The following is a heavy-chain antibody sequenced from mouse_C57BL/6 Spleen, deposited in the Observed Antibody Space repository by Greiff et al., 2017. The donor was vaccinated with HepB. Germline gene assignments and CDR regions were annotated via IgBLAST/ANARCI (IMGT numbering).Heavy chain of an antibody. CDR3: AKQDYYGSSPWYFDV. D-gene: IGHD1-1*01. CDR2: IHPNSGST. J-gene: IGHJ1*03. Sequence: VQLQESGAELVKPGASVKLSCKASGYTFTSYWMHWVKQRPGQGLEWIGMIHPNSGSTNYNEKFKSKATLTVDKSSSTAYMQLSSLTSEDSAVYYCAKQDYYGSSPWYFDVWGTGTTVTVSS. V-gene: IGHV1-64*01. CDR1: GYTFTSYW.